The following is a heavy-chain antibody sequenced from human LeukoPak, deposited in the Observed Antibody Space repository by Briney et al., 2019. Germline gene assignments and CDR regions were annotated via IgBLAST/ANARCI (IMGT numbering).Heavy chain of an antibody. V-gene: IGHV1-18*01. J-gene: IGHJ3*02. CDR3: ARSSGIAARRSAFDI. D-gene: IGHD6-6*01. CDR1: SYTFTSYG. Sequence: GASVKVSCKASSYTFTSYGISWVRQAPGQGLEWMGWISAYNGNTNYAQKLQGSVTMTTDTSTSTAYMELRSLRSDDTAVYYCARSSGIAARRSAFDIWGQGTMVTVSS. CDR2: ISAYNGNT.